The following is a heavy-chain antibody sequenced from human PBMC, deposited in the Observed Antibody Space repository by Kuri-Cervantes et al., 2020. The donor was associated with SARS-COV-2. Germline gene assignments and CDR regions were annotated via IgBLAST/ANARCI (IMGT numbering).Heavy chain of an antibody. CDR2: INPNSGST. CDR1: GYTFTGYD. Sequence: ASVKVSCKASGYTFTGYDMNWVRQAPGQGLEWMGWINPNSGSTNYAQKFQGRVTMTRDTSISTAYMELSRLRSDDTAVYYCARSAGYCNSTSCPGGAGWLALYNWFDYWGQGTLVTVSS. CDR3: ARSAGYCNSTSCPGGAGWLALYNWFDY. D-gene: IGHD2-2*01. V-gene: IGHV1-2*02. J-gene: IGHJ5*01.